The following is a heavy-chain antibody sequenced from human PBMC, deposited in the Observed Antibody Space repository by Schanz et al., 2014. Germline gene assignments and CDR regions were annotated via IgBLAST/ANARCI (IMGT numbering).Heavy chain of an antibody. J-gene: IGHJ4*02. CDR1: GFSVGNKY. CDR3: VRDSFFAFDY. CDR2: IYIGGNT. D-gene: IGHD3-3*01. V-gene: IGHV3-66*01. Sequence: EVQLVESGGGLVQPGGSLRLSCAASGFSVGNKYMNWVRQAPGKGLEWVSFIYIGGNTYYADSVKGRFTISRDNSKNTVCLQMNSLRAEDTAVYYCVRDSFFAFDYWGQGTLVTVSS.